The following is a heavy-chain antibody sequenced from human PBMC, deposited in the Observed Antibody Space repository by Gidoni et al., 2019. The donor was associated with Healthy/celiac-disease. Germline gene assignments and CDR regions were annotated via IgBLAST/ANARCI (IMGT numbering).Heavy chain of an antibody. Sequence: QVQLVPSGAEVKKPGASVKVSCKASGYTFTGYYMHWVRQAPGQGLEWMGWINPNSGGTNYAQKFQGRVTMTRDTSISTAYMELSRLRSDDTAVYYCAIRPLRYFDWLHFDYWGQGTLVTVSS. D-gene: IGHD3-9*01. CDR1: GYTFTGYY. CDR3: AIRPLRYFDWLHFDY. V-gene: IGHV1-2*02. J-gene: IGHJ4*02. CDR2: INPNSGGT.